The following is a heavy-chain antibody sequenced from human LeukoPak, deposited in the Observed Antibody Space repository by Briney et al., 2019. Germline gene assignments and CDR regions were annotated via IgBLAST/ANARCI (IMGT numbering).Heavy chain of an antibody. J-gene: IGHJ4*02. V-gene: IGHV4-4*09. CDR3: ARRFDSSGWVDY. Sequence: SETLSLTCTVSGGSISGYYWSWIRQPPGKALEWIGYIYSSGATNSNPSLKSRVTISVDSSKNQFSLKLTSVTAADTAVYYCARRFDSSGWVDYWGQGTLVTVSS. D-gene: IGHD6-19*01. CDR2: IYSSGAT. CDR1: GGSISGYY.